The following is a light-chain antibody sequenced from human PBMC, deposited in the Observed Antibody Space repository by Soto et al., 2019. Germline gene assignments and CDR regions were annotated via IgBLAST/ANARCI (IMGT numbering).Light chain of an antibody. Sequence: EIVMTQSPDTLSVSTGERATLSCRASQSVSSNLAWYQHKPGQAPRLLIYGASTRATGIPGRFSGSGSGTKFTLTNSSLQSEDFAVYYCQQYNNWPRTLGQRTKVEIK. CDR1: QSVSSN. J-gene: IGKJ1*01. CDR2: GAS. V-gene: IGKV3-15*01. CDR3: QQYNNWPRT.